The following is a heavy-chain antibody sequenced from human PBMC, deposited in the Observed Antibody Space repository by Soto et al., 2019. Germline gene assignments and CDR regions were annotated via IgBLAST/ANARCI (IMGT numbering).Heavy chain of an antibody. CDR2: IIPIFGTA. J-gene: IGHJ1*01. Sequence: SVKVSCKASGGTFSSYAISWVRQAPGQGLEWMGGIIPIFGTANYAQKFQGRVTITADESTSTAYMELSSLRSEDTAVYYCARDGYSSSWRNSWYFQHWGQGTLVTVSS. D-gene: IGHD6-13*01. V-gene: IGHV1-69*13. CDR1: GGTFSSYA. CDR3: ARDGYSSSWRNSWYFQH.